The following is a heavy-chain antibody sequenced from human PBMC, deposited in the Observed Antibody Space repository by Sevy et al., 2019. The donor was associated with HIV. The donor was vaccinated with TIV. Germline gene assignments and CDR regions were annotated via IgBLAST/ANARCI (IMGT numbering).Heavy chain of an antibody. J-gene: IGHJ4*02. CDR2: IKQDGSEK. Sequence: GESLKISCAASGFTFSSYWMSWVRQAPGKGLEWVANIKQDGSEKYYVDSVKGRFTISRDNAKNSLYLQMNSLRAEDTAVSYCARDTVLLWFGELFDYWGQGTLVTVSS. D-gene: IGHD3-10*01. V-gene: IGHV3-7*01. CDR3: ARDTVLLWFGELFDY. CDR1: GFTFSSYW.